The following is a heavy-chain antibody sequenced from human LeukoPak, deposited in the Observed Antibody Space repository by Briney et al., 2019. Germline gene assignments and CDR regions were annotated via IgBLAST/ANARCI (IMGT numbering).Heavy chain of an antibody. CDR2: IYYSGRT. Sequence: SETLSLTCTVSGGSISSSSYYWGWIRQPPGKGLEWIGSIYYSGRTYYHPSLKSRVTISVDTSKNQFSLKLSSVTAADTAVYYCASTTVVTHAHWGQGTLVTVSS. V-gene: IGHV4-39*01. CDR3: ASTTVVTHAH. D-gene: IGHD4-23*01. CDR1: GGSISSSSYY. J-gene: IGHJ4*02.